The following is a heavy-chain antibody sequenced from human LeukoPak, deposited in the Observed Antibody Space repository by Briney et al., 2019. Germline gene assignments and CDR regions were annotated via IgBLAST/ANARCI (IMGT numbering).Heavy chain of an antibody. D-gene: IGHD3-10*01. CDR2: FVPEDGET. CDR3: ATLPRGHLFDS. J-gene: IGHJ4*02. CDR1: GDTLTELS. Sequence: ASVKVSCKLSGDTLTELSMHWVRQSPGKGLEWMGGFVPEDGETIYAQKLQGRDTMTEDTSTDTAYMELSSLRSDDTAVYFCATLPRGHLFDSWGQGTLVTVSS. V-gene: IGHV1-24*01.